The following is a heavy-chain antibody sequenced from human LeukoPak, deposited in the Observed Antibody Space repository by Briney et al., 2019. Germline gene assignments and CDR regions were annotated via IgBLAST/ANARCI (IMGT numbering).Heavy chain of an antibody. CDR1: GYTFTSYY. Sequence: ASVKVSCKASGYTFTSYYMHWVGQARGQGGEGMGLINPSGGSTSYAQKFQGRLTMTRDTSTSTVYMELSSLRSEDTAVYYCARGDYYDSSGGWFDPWGQGTLVTVSS. J-gene: IGHJ5*02. V-gene: IGHV1-46*01. CDR3: ARGDYYDSSGGWFDP. CDR2: INPSGGST. D-gene: IGHD3-22*01.